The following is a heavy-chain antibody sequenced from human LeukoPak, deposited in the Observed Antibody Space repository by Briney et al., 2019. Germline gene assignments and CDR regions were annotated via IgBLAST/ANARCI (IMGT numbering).Heavy chain of an antibody. D-gene: IGHD6-19*01. V-gene: IGHV4-59*01. J-gene: IGHJ4*02. Sequence: PSETLSLTCTVSGGSISSYYWSWIRQPPGKGLEWIGYIYYSGSTNYNPSLKRRVTISVDTSKNQFSLKLSSVTAADTAVYYCAISSGWFNYFDYWGQGTLVTVSS. CDR2: IYYSGST. CDR3: AISSGWFNYFDY. CDR1: GGSISSYY.